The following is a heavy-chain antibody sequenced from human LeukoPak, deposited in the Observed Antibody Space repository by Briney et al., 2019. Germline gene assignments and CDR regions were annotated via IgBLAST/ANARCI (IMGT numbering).Heavy chain of an antibody. CDR3: ARPQGFQLLDFEY. J-gene: IGHJ4*02. V-gene: IGHV4-39*01. CDR1: GGSIIGSTSY. CDR2: INYSGST. Sequence: SETLSLTCTVSGGSIIGSTSYWGWIRQPPGKGLDWIGIINYSGSTYYNPSLKSRVTISVDTSKNQFSLKLSSVTAADTAVYYCARPQGFQLLDFEYWGQGTLVTVSS. D-gene: IGHD2-2*01.